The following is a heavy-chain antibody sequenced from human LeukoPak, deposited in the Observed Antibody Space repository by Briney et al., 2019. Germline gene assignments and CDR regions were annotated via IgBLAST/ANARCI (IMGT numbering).Heavy chain of an antibody. D-gene: IGHD6-19*01. Sequence: GGSLRLSCAASGFTFSSYGMHWVRQAPGKGLEWVAFIRYDGSNKYYADSVKGRFTISRDNAKNSLYLQMNSLRAENTALYYCARDSSVVAGISDAFDIWGQGTMVTVSS. V-gene: IGHV3-30*02. CDR2: IRYDGSNK. CDR3: ARDSSVVAGISDAFDI. CDR1: GFTFSSYG. J-gene: IGHJ3*02.